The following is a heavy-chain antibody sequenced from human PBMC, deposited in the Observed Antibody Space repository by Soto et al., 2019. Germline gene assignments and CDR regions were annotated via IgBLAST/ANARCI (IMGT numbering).Heavy chain of an antibody. CDR1: GSIFKSYA. CDR3: ARPKEGVYYANHHYDCALDI. CDR2: VVPIFGVT. J-gene: IGHJ6*02. V-gene: IGHV1-69*13. D-gene: IGHD3-22*01. Sequence: SVNVCGAVAGSIFKSYASSWVRQAAGQGLEWMRGVVPIFGVTNYAQKFQGRITITADESTRTAYMELNTLRSDDTAGYYCARPKEGVYYANHHYDCALDIGGQGSMVTVS.